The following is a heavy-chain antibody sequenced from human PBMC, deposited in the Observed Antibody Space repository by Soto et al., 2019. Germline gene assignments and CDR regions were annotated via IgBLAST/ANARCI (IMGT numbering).Heavy chain of an antibody. Sequence: GGSLRLSCAASGFTFSNAWMNWVRQAPGKGLEWVGRIKSKTDGGTTEYAAPVKGRFTISRDDSKNTLYLQMNSLKTEDTAVYYCTTDNPRTWGSYPKTYDAFDIWGQGTMVTVSS. V-gene: IGHV3-15*07. CDR1: GFTFSNAW. D-gene: IGHD1-26*01. CDR3: TTDNPRTWGSYPKTYDAFDI. J-gene: IGHJ3*02. CDR2: IKSKTDGGTT.